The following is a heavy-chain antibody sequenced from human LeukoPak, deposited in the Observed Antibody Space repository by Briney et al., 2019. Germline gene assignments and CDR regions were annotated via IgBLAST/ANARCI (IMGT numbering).Heavy chain of an antibody. J-gene: IGHJ4*02. CDR3: ARGPRSGYAPFDS. D-gene: IGHD5-12*01. V-gene: IGHV1-8*01. CDR1: GYTFTSHD. Sequence: ASVKVSCKASGYTFTSHDINWVRQAAGQGLEWMGWMNPYSGNAGYSQKFQGRVTMTWNPSISTAYMEVSSLTSDDTAVYYCARGPRSGYAPFDSWVREPWSPSPQ. CDR2: MNPYSGNA.